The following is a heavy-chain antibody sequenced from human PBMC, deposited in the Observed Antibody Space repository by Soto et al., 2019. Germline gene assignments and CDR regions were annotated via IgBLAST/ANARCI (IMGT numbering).Heavy chain of an antibody. J-gene: IGHJ4*02. CDR2: IIPIFGTA. Sequence: QVQLVQSGAEVKKPGSSVKVSCKASGGTFSSYAISWVRQAPGQGLEWMGGIIPIFGTANYAQKFQGRVTXTAXEXKSTAYMWLSSLRSEDTAEDYCARGYSSGWAGGFDYWGQGTLVTVSS. D-gene: IGHD6-19*01. CDR3: ARGYSSGWAGGFDY. V-gene: IGHV1-69*12. CDR1: GGTFSSYA.